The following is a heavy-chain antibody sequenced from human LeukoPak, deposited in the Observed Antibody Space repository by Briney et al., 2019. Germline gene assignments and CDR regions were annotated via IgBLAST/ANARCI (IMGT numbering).Heavy chain of an antibody. CDR2: INHSGST. Sequence: SETLSLTCAVYGGSFSGYYWSWIRQPPGKGLEWIGEINHSGSTNYNPSLKSRVTISVDTSKNQFSLKLSSVTAADTAVYYCARTKWLRAPRRAYAFDIWGQGTMVTVSS. V-gene: IGHV4-34*01. CDR1: GGSFSGYY. CDR3: ARTKWLRAPRRAYAFDI. J-gene: IGHJ3*02. D-gene: IGHD5-12*01.